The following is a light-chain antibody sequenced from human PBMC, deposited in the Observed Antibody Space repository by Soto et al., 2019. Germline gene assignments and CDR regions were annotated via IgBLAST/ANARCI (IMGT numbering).Light chain of an antibody. V-gene: IGKV1-5*03. CDR3: QQDYTYWT. CDR1: QAVTSW. Sequence: IQMTQSPSTLSGSVGDRVTITFRAVQAVTSWLAWYQHKPGKVPKPLIYKASSLESGVPSRFSGSGSGTEFTLSIGCLLPDDFATYYSQQDYTYWTFGQGTKVDIK. CDR2: KAS. J-gene: IGKJ1*01.